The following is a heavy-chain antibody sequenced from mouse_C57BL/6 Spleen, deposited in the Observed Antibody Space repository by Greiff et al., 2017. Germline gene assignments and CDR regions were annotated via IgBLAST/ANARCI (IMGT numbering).Heavy chain of an antibody. V-gene: IGHV5-16*01. CDR3: ARGTSYGSSWFAY. Sequence: EVQLVESEGGLVQPGSSMKLSCTASGFTFSDYYMAWVRQVPEKGLEWVANINYDGSSTYYLDSLKSRFIISRDNAKNILYLQMSSLKSEDTATYYCARGTSYGSSWFAYWGQGTLVTVSA. D-gene: IGHD1-1*01. CDR2: INYDGSST. CDR1: GFTFSDYY. J-gene: IGHJ3*01.